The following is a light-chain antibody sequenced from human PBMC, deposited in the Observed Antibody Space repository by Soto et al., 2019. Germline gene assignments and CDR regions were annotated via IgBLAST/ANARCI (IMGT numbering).Light chain of an antibody. Sequence: IQFTQASSSLSPSVGDRATITCRASQGVRSYLAWFQQRPGQAPKLLIFGASTLHTGVPARFSGGGFGTEFTLTITSLQPEDLATYYCHQVYTYPRTCGQGTKVDI. CDR1: QGVRSY. CDR3: HQVYTYPRT. J-gene: IGKJ1*01. CDR2: GAS. V-gene: IGKV1-9*01.